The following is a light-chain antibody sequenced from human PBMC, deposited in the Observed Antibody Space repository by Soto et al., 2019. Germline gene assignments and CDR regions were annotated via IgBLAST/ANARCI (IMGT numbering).Light chain of an antibody. Sequence: QSALTPPASVSGSPGQSIAIACTGTSSDVGAYDYVSWYQQHPGKAPKVMIYDVTNRPSGVSNRFSGSKSGNTASLTISGLQSEDEADYYCSSYTSSSTYVFGTGTKLTVL. CDR2: DVT. J-gene: IGLJ1*01. V-gene: IGLV2-14*01. CDR1: SSDVGAYDY. CDR3: SSYTSSSTYV.